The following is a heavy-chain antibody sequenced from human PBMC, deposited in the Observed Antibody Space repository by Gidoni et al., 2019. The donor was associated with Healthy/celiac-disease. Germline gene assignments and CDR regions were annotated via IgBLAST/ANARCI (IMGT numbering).Heavy chain of an antibody. J-gene: IGHJ5*02. Sequence: QVQLQESGPGLVTPSQTLSLTCTVSGGSISSGGYSWSWIRQHPGKGLEWIGYIYYSGSTYYNPSLKSRVTISVDTSKNQFSLKLSSVTAADTAVYYCARANSPYYYDSSGYYGGWFDPWGQGTLVTVSS. V-gene: IGHV4-31*03. CDR3: ARANSPYYYDSSGYYGGWFDP. CDR1: GGSISSGGYS. D-gene: IGHD3-22*01. CDR2: IYYSGST.